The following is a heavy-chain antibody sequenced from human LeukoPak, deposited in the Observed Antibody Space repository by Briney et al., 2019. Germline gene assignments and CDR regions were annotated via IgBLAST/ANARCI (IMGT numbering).Heavy chain of an antibody. J-gene: IGHJ6*02. CDR3: ARDPVMVRGVINYYYGMDV. V-gene: IGHV1-69*13. CDR1: GYTLTELS. D-gene: IGHD3-10*01. CDR2: IIPIFGTA. Sequence: SVKVSCKVSGYTLTELSMHWVRQAPGKGLEWMGGIIPIFGTANYAQKFQGRVTITADESTSTAYMELSSLRSEDTAVYYCARDPVMVRGVINYYYGMDVWGQGTTVTVSS.